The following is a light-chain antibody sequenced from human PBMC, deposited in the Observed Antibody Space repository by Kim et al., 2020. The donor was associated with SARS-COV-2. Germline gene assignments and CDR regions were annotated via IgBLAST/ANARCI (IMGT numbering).Light chain of an antibody. CDR2: DVY. Sequence: QSALTQPRSVSASPGQSVTISCTGTSSDVGGYNYVSWYQQHPGKAPKPMIYDVYKRPSGVPDRFSGSKSGNTASLTISGLQAEDEADYYCCSYAGSNNYVFGTGTKVTVL. J-gene: IGLJ1*01. CDR3: CSYAGSNNYV. V-gene: IGLV2-11*01. CDR1: SSDVGGYNY.